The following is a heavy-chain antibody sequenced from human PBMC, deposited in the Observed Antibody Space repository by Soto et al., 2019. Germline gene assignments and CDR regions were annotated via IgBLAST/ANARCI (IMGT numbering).Heavy chain of an antibody. CDR1: GFSLTTSGVG. D-gene: IGHD3-3*01. CDR3: AHRVLRTVFGLVTTTAIYFDF. J-gene: IGHJ4*02. CDR2: IYWDDDK. V-gene: IGHV2-5*02. Sequence: QITLNESGPTPVKPRQPLTLTCTFSGFSLTTSGVGVGWIRQSTGKATERLALIYWDDDKRYSPSLKSRLTITNDTSKNPVVLTMAYLDPADTATYYCAHRVLRTVFGLVTTTAIYFDFWGQGTPVAVSS.